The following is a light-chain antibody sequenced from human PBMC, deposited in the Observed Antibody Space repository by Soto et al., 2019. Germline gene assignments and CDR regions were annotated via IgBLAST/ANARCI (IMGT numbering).Light chain of an antibody. V-gene: IGKV1-5*01. CDR3: QQYQDWPRT. Sequence: DIQLTPSPSSLAASIGDRVSITCRASQSISKWLAWYQQKPGKAPNLLIYDASNLESGVPSRFSGRGSRTEFTLTISSLQAEDSAVYYCQQYQDWPRTFGQGTKV. J-gene: IGKJ1*01. CDR2: DAS. CDR1: QSISKW.